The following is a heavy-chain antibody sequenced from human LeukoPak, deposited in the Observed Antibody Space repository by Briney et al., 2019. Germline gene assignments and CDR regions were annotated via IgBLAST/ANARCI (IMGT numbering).Heavy chain of an antibody. J-gene: IGHJ3*02. Sequence: GGSLRLSCAASEFTFSGHSMNWVRQAPGRGLEWVSSISRSGGSIYYADSLKGRFTISRDNAKNSLYLQMNSLRAEDTAVYFCARSLKVSAALDVFDIWGQGTMVTVSS. CDR1: EFTFSGHS. V-gene: IGHV3-21*01. D-gene: IGHD2-2*01. CDR3: ARSLKVSAALDVFDI. CDR2: ISRSGGSI.